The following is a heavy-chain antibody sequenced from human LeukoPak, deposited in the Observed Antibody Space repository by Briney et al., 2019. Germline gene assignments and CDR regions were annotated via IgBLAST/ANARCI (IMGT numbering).Heavy chain of an antibody. V-gene: IGHV4-61*02. D-gene: IGHD5-12*01. J-gene: IGHJ4*02. Sequence: SQTLSLTCTVSGGSISSGIYYWSWIRQPAGKGLEWIGRIYTTGSTNYNPSLKSRVTISVDTSKNQFSLKLSSVTAADTAVYYCARDGYSDYHSDCWGQGTLVTVSS. CDR2: IYTTGST. CDR1: GGSISSGIYY. CDR3: ARDGYSDYHSDC.